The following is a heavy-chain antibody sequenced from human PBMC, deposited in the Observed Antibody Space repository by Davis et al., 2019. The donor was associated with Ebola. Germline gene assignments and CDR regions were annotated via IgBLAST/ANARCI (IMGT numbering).Heavy chain of an antibody. J-gene: IGHJ4*02. V-gene: IGHV3-23*01. Sequence: PGGSLRLSCAASGFTVSSNYMSWVRQAPGKGLEWVSAISGSGGSTYYADSVKGRFTISRDNSKNTLYLQMNSLRAEDTAVYYCAPQSWVELLQEDYWGQGTLVTVSS. CDR1: GFTVSSNY. CDR2: ISGSGGST. D-gene: IGHD1-26*01. CDR3: APQSWVELLQEDY.